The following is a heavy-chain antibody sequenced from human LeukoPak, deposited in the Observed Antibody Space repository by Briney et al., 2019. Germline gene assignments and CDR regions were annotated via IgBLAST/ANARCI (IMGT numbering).Heavy chain of an antibody. CDR3: AKNGDRGAYCTGGTCYPYFYYYMDV. D-gene: IGHD2-15*01. J-gene: IGHJ6*03. CDR2: ISSTGGTT. V-gene: IGHV3-23*01. CDR1: GITFSSYG. Sequence: GGSLRLSCAASGITFSSYGMSWVRRAPGKGLEWVSSISSTGGTTYYADSVKGRFTISRDNSKNTLYLQMNSLRAEDTAIYYCAKNGDRGAYCTGGTCYPYFYYYMDVWGKGTTVTI.